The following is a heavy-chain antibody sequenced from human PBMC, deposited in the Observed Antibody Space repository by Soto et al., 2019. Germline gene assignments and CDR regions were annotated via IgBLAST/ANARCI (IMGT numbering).Heavy chain of an antibody. CDR3: ARGYCSGGSCYSPSPPYYYGMDV. V-gene: IGHV3-21*01. CDR1: GFTFSSYS. J-gene: IGHJ6*04. D-gene: IGHD2-15*01. Sequence: GGSLRLSCAASGFTFSSYSMNWVRQAPGKGLEWVSSISSSSSYIYYADSVKGRFTISRDNAKNSLYLQMNSLRAEDTAVYYCARGYCSGGSCYSPSPPYYYGMDVCGEGTTVTVSS. CDR2: ISSSSSYI.